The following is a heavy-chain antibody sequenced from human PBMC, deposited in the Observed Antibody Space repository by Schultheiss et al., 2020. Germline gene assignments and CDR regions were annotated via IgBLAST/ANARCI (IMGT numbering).Heavy chain of an antibody. D-gene: IGHD6-19*01. CDR2: ISSSGSTI. CDR3: AKGDSSGWSLDYYYMDV. Sequence: GESLKIACAASGFTFSDYYMSWIRQAPGKGLEWVSYISSSGSTIYYADSVKGRFTISRDNSKNTLYLQMNSLRAEDTALYYCAKGDSSGWSLDYYYMDVWGKGTTVTVSS. V-gene: IGHV3-11*01. J-gene: IGHJ6*03. CDR1: GFTFSDYY.